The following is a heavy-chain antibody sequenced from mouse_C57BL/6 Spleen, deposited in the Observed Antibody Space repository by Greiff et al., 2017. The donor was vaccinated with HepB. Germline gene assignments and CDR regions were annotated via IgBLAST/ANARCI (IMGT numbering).Heavy chain of an antibody. CDR1: GYTFTSYW. J-gene: IGHJ4*01. V-gene: IGHV1-50*01. Sequence: QVQLQQPGAELVKPGASVKLSCKASGYTFTSYWMQWVRQRPGQGLEWIGDIDPSDSYTNYNQKFKGKATLTVDTSSTTAYMQRSSLTSEDSAVYYCARRRGAGGAMDYWGQGTSVTVSS. CDR2: IDPSDSYT. CDR3: ARRRGAGGAMDY.